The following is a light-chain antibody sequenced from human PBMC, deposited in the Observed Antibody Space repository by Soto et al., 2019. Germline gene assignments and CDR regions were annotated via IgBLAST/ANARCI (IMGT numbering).Light chain of an antibody. J-gene: IGLJ2*01. CDR3: AAWDDSLNGVV. V-gene: IGLV1-44*01. CDR1: SSNIGSNT. CDR2: SNN. Sequence: QSALTQPPSASWTPGQRVTISCSGISSNIGSNTVNWYQQLPGTAPKLLIYSNNQRPSGVPDRFSGSKSGTSASLAISGLQSEDEADYYCAAWDDSLNGVVFGGGTKVTVL.